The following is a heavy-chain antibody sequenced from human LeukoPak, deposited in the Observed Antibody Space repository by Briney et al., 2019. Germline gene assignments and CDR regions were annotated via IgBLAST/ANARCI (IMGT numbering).Heavy chain of an antibody. CDR3: AWGNGDLNFDC. Sequence: SETLSLTCTVSGGSISSSSYYWGWIRQPPGKGLEWIGSIYYSGSTYYNPSLKSRVTISVDTSKNQFSLKLSSVTAADTAVYYCAWGNGDLNFDCWGQGTLVTVSS. J-gene: IGHJ4*02. V-gene: IGHV4-39*01. CDR1: GGSISSSSYY. CDR2: IYYSGST. D-gene: IGHD3-16*01.